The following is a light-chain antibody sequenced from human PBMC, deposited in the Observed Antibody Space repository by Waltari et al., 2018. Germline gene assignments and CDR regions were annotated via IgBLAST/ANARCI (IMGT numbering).Light chain of an antibody. Sequence: QPALTQPASVSGSPGQSVTISCTGASSDIGRYGIVSWYQQHPGNAPKLIICDVSKRPSGVSDRFSGSKSGDTASLTISGLQFEDEADYYCCSYAGNYIWVFGGGTRLTVL. CDR3: CSYAGNYIWV. V-gene: IGLV2-23*02. CDR2: DVS. J-gene: IGLJ3*02. CDR1: SSDIGRYGI.